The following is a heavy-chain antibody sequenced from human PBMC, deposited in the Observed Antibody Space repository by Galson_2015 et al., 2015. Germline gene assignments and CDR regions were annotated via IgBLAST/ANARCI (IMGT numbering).Heavy chain of an antibody. CDR3: ARGRRYYYGSGSPYYYYYYGMDV. J-gene: IGHJ6*02. CDR1: GFTVSSNY. D-gene: IGHD3-10*01. Sequence: SLRLSCAASGFTVSSNYMSWVRQAPGKGLEWVSVIYSGGSTYYADSVKGRFTISRDNSKNTLYLQMNSLRAEDTAVYYCARGRRYYYGSGSPYYYYYYGMDVWGQGTTVTVSS. CDR2: IYSGGST. V-gene: IGHV3-53*01.